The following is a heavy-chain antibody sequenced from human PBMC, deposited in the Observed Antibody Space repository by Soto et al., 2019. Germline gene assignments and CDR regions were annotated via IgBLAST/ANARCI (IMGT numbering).Heavy chain of an antibody. Sequence: GGSLRLCCAASGFTFSSYEMNWVRQAPGKGLEWVSYISSSGSTIYYADSVKGRFTISRDNAKNALYLQMNSLRVEDTAVYYCAAYCYTMTCTHFHGYSWGQGTQVTVSS. V-gene: IGHV3-48*03. CDR3: AAYCYTMTCTHFHGYS. J-gene: IGHJ5*02. CDR1: GFTFSSYE. D-gene: IGHD3-16*02. CDR2: ISSSGSTI.